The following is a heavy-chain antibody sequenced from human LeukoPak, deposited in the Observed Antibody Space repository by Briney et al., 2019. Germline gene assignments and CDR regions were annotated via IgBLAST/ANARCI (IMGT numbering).Heavy chain of an antibody. Sequence: SETLSLTCTVSGVSISSYYWSWIRQPPGKGLEWIGYINYSGSTNYNPSLESRVTISVDTSKNQYSLRLSSVTAADTAVYNCARQGRWLQYFDDWGKGTLVTVSS. J-gene: IGHJ4*02. CDR1: GVSISSYY. CDR3: ARQGRWLQYFDD. D-gene: IGHD5-24*01. CDR2: INYSGST. V-gene: IGHV4-59*08.